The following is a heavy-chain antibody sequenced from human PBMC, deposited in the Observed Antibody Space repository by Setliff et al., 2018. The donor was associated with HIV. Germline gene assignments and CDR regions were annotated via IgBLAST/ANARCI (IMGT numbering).Heavy chain of an antibody. Sequence: TSETLSLTCDVSGDSISTNTYYYWGWIRQPPGKGLEWIGYISSRGSTYYNPSLKSRITMSVDTSQNQVSLKLSSVTAADTAVYFCARLEKLDDISYFDYWGQGTLVTVSS. J-gene: IGHJ4*02. CDR1: GDSISTNTYYY. V-gene: IGHV4-31*11. CDR2: ISSRGST. D-gene: IGHD3-3*02. CDR3: ARLEKLDDISYFDY.